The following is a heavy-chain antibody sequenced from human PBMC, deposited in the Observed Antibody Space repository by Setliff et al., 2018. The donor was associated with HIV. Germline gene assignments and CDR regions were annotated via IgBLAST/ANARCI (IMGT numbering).Heavy chain of an antibody. CDR2: IKQDGSEK. Sequence: PGGSLRLSCAASGFTFSSYSMDWVRQAPGKGLEWMANIKQDGSEKNYVDSVKGRFTISRDNSKNSLYLQMDSLRAEDTAVYYCARVVDTSGGYWGSFYRYMDVWGKGTTVTVSS. J-gene: IGHJ6*03. D-gene: IGHD3-10*01. CDR1: GFTFSSYS. CDR3: ARVVDTSGGYWGSFYRYMDV. V-gene: IGHV3-7*03.